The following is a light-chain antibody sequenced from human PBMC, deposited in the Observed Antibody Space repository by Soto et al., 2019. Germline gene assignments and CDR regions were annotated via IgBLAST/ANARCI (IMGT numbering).Light chain of an antibody. CDR2: DTS. Sequence: EIILTQSPDTLSLSPGERATLSCRASQSVGGSSLAWYQQRPGQAPRLLIYDTSNRATGIPDRFSGSGSGTDFTLTISRLEPEDFAVYYCQQYHNSPRTFGQGTKVDIK. CDR1: QSVGGSS. J-gene: IGKJ1*01. CDR3: QQYHNSPRT. V-gene: IGKV3-20*01.